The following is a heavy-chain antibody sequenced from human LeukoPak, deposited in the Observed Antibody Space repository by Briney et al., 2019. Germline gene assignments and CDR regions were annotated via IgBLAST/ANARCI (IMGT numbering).Heavy chain of an antibody. CDR1: GFTFSSYW. CDR2: INQDGSEK. D-gene: IGHD3-9*01. J-gene: IGHJ4*02. V-gene: IGHV3-7*03. CDR3: ARVVADYDILFDY. Sequence: PGGSLRLSCAASGFTFSSYWMTWVRQAPGKGLEWVANINQDGSEKYYVDSVKGRFTISRDNAKNSLYLQVNSLRAEDTAVYYCARVVADYDILFDYWGQGSLVTVSS.